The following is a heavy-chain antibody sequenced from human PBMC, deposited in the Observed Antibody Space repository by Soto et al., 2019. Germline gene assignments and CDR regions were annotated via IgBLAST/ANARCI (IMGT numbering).Heavy chain of an antibody. CDR3: ARGGGSDSFDY. J-gene: IGHJ4*02. D-gene: IGHD1-26*01. CDR2: INHLETT. V-gene: IGHV4-30-2*01. CDR1: GASITYGGYS. Sequence: TLSLTCTVSGASITYGGYSWSWIRQTPGKGLEWIGYINHLETTFYNPSFESRLTLSIDRAKNQFSLNLNSMSAADRAVYFCARGGGSDSFDYWGQGILVTVSS.